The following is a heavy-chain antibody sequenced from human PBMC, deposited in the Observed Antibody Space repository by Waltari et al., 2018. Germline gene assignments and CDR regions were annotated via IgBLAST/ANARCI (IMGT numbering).Heavy chain of an antibody. CDR2: INHSGST. CDR3: ARGLASVTMIVATYYFDY. Sequence: QVQLQQWGAGLLKPSETLHLTCAVYGGSLSGYYSRWISKPPGKGLEWIGEINHSGSTNYNPSLKRRVTISVDTSKNQFSLKLSSVTAADTAVYYCARGLASVTMIVATYYFDYWGQGTLVTVSS. V-gene: IGHV4-34*01. CDR1: GGSLSGYY. D-gene: IGHD3-22*01. J-gene: IGHJ4*02.